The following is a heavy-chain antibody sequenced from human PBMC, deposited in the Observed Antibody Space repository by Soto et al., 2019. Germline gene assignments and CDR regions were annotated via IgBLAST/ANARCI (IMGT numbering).Heavy chain of an antibody. CDR3: ARGTPGAGYNCWYFDL. J-gene: IGHJ2*01. Sequence: QVQLQESGPGLVKPSQTLSLTCTVSGGSISSGGYYWSWIRQHPGKGLEWIGYIYYSGSTYYNPSLKSRVTIAVDTSKTQFSLKLSSVTAADTAVYYCARGTPGAGYNCWYFDLWGRGTLVTVSS. CDR1: GGSISSGGYY. CDR2: IYYSGST. D-gene: IGHD5-12*01. V-gene: IGHV4-31*03.